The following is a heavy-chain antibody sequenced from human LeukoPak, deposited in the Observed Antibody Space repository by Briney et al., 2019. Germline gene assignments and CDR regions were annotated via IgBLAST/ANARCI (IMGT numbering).Heavy chain of an antibody. Sequence: PSETLSLTCTVSGGSISSYYWSWIRQPAGKGLEWIGRIHTSGGTNYNPSLKSRVTMSVDTSKNQFSLKLSSVTAADTAVYYCARGRPYNVGLPPWFDPWGQGTLVTVSS. D-gene: IGHD1-14*01. CDR1: GGSISSYY. V-gene: IGHV4-4*07. CDR3: ARGRPYNVGLPPWFDP. J-gene: IGHJ5*02. CDR2: IHTSGGT.